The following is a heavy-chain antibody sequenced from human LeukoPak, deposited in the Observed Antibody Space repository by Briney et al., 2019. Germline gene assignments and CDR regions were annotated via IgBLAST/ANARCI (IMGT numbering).Heavy chain of an antibody. J-gene: IGHJ6*03. Sequence: PSETLSLTCTVSGGSIGTYYWSWIRQSPGKGLEWIGYIYVTGTRYNPYLQRRVTISVDRSSNQFFLKMSSVTAADTAVYYCARHIGGGIEDMDVWGKGTKVIVSS. V-gene: IGHV4-59*08. CDR1: GGSIGTYY. CDR2: IYVTGT. D-gene: IGHD3-16*02. CDR3: ARHIGGGIEDMDV.